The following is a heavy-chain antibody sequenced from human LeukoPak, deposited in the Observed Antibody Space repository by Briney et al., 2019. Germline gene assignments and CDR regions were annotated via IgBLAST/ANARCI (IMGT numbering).Heavy chain of an antibody. D-gene: IGHD3-22*01. CDR3: ARREYDISLLDF. CDR1: GFTFTYYT. Sequence: GGSLRLSCAASGFTFTYYTMHSVRQAPGRGLEWVALISSDGNNTYTAHSVRGGFTISRDNSRNTLDLQINSLRPEDTAVYYCARREYDISLLDFWGQGNLVTVSS. V-gene: IGHV3-30-3*01. CDR2: ISSDGNNT. J-gene: IGHJ4*02.